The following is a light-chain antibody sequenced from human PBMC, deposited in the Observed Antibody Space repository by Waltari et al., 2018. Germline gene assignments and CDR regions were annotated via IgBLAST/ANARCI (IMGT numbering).Light chain of an antibody. CDR2: AAS. CDR1: QSVSNY. Sequence: DIQMTQSPSSLSASVGARVTITCRASQSVSNYFNWYQQKSGKAPKLLIYAASSLQSGVPARFSGSGSCTDFTLTISSLQPEDFATYYGQQWYTTPRTFGQGTKVEIK. J-gene: IGKJ1*01. V-gene: IGKV1-39*01. CDR3: QQWYTTPRT.